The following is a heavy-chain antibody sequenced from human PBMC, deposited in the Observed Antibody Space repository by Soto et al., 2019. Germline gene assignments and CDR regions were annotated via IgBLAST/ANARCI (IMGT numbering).Heavy chain of an antibody. J-gene: IGHJ4*02. CDR3: AKDRWIVAAAGNFDY. D-gene: IGHD6-13*01. V-gene: IGHV3-23*01. CDR1: GFTFSSYA. CDR2: ISGSGGST. Sequence: PGGSLRLSCAASGFTFSSYAMSWVRQAPGKGLEWVSAISGSGGSTYYADSVRGRFTISRDNSKNTLYLQMNSLRAEDTAVYYCAKDRWIVAAAGNFDYWGQGTLVTSPQ.